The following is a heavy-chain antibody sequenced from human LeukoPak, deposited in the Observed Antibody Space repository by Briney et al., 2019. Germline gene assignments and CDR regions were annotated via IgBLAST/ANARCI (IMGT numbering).Heavy chain of an antibody. CDR3: ARLKIVVVPAAMRYYYYGMDV. Sequence: PSETLSLTCAVYGGSLSGYYWSWIRQPPGKGLEWIGEINHSGSTNYNPSLKSRVTISVDTSKNQFSLKLSSVTAADTAVYYCARLKIVVVPAAMRYYYYGMDVWGQGTTVTVSS. D-gene: IGHD2-2*01. CDR1: GGSLSGYY. CDR2: INHSGST. J-gene: IGHJ6*02. V-gene: IGHV4-34*01.